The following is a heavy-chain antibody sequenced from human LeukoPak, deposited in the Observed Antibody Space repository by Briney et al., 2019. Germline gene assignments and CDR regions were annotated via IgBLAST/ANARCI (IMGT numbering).Heavy chain of an antibody. J-gene: IGHJ6*02. V-gene: IGHV4-39*07. CDR1: GGSISSGGYY. CDR2: INHSGST. Sequence: SETLSLTCTVSGGSISSGGYYWSWIRQPPGKGLEWIGEINHSGSTNYNPSLKSRVTISVDTSKNQFSLKLSSVIAADTAVYYCAGCEVVPAAISLAGQTYGMDVWGQGTTVTVSS. CDR3: AGCEVVPAAISLAGQTYGMDV. D-gene: IGHD2-2*02.